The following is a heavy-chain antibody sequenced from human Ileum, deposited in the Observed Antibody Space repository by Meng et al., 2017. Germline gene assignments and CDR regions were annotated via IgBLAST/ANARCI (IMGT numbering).Heavy chain of an antibody. CDR1: GDSIRSRDW. V-gene: IGHV4-4*02. Sequence: GQPQQARPSVVKPSATPSLTCSVSGDSIRSRDWWSWVRQPPGKGLEWIGEISQESGRTNYNPSLKSRVTISLDKSKNQFSLNLNSVTAADTAVYYCVRNEGYSLGDWGQGTLVTVSS. J-gene: IGHJ4*02. D-gene: IGHD2-21*01. CDR3: VRNEGYSLGD. CDR2: ISQESGRT.